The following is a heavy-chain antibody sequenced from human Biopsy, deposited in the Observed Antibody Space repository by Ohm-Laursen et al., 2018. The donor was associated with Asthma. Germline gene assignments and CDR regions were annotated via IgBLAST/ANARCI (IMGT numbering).Heavy chain of an antibody. D-gene: IGHD3-10*01. CDR2: IYSGGGT. CDR1: GFTVSSNG. Sequence: SLRLSCTASGFTVSSNGMSWVRQPPGKGLEWVSVIYSGGGTFYADSVKGRVTISRDISKNTLSLQMNSLRAEDTAVYYCARDRPITMVRGVIITFDPWGQGTLVTVSS. V-gene: IGHV3-53*01. CDR3: ARDRPITMVRGVIITFDP. J-gene: IGHJ5*02.